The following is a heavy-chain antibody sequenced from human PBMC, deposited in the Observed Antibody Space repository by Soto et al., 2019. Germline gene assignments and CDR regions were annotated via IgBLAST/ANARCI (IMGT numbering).Heavy chain of an antibody. D-gene: IGHD2-2*01. CDR3: ARDIVVVPAASLGMDV. CDR2: TNAGNGNT. V-gene: IGHV1-3*01. Sequence: GASVKVSCKASGYTFTSYAMHWVRQAPGQRLEWMGWTNAGNGNTKYSQKFQGRVTITRDTSASTAYMELSSLRSEDTAVYYCARDIVVVPAASLGMDVWGQGTTVTVSS. J-gene: IGHJ6*02. CDR1: GYTFTSYA.